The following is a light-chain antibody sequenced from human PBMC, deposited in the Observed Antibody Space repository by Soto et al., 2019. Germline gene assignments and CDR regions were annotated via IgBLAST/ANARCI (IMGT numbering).Light chain of an antibody. Sequence: AIRMTQSPSSLSASTGDRVTITCRASQGISSYLAWYQQKPGKAPKLLIYAASTLQSGVPLRFSGSGSGTDFTLTISCLQSEDFATYYCQQYYSYPPTFGGGTKVGIK. CDR2: AAS. CDR1: QGISSY. CDR3: QQYYSYPPT. J-gene: IGKJ4*01. V-gene: IGKV1-8*01.